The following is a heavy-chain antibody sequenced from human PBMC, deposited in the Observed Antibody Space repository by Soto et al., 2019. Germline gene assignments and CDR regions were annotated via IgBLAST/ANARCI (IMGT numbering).Heavy chain of an antibody. CDR3: AKGANYDFWSGYHPPYYFDY. D-gene: IGHD3-3*01. J-gene: IGHJ4*02. CDR1: GFTFSSYA. V-gene: IGHV3-23*01. Sequence: EVQLLKSGGGLVQPGGSLRLSCAASGFTFSSYAMSWVRQAPGKGLEWVSAISGSGGSTYYADSVKGRFTISRDNSKNTLYLQMNSLRAEDTAVYYCAKGANYDFWSGYHPPYYFDYWGQGTLVTVSS. CDR2: ISGSGGST.